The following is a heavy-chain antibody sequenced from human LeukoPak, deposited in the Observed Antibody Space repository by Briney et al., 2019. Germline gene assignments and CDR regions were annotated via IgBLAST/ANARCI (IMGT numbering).Heavy chain of an antibody. CDR3: ARDGGRNY. D-gene: IGHD3-10*01. CDR1: GFTFDDYG. V-gene: IGHV3-20*04. J-gene: IGHJ4*02. Sequence: GGSLRLSCAASGFTFDDYGMSWVRQAPGEGLEWISGVNWNGGSTGYAASVKGRFTISRDNSKNTLYLQMNSLRAEDTAVYYCARDGGRNYWGQGTLVTVSS. CDR2: VNWNGGST.